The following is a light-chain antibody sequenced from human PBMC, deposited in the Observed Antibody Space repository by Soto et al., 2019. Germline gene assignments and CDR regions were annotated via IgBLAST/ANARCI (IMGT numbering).Light chain of an antibody. CDR2: GAS. J-gene: IGKJ5*01. V-gene: IGKV3-20*01. CDR3: QHYAXAPXT. CDR1: QSVGGN. Sequence: TVLTQSPVTLSLSPGERATLSCRASQSVGGNVAWYQQKPGQAPKLLISGASSRAPGIPDRFSGSGSGADFTXXXSRLEPEDFALYYCQHYAXAPXTFGXGX.